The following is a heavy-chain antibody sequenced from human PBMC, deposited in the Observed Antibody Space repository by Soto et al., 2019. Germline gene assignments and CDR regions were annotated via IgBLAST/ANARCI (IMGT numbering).Heavy chain of an antibody. CDR2: ISISGVTT. J-gene: IGHJ4*02. V-gene: IGHV3-23*01. CDR3: AKVKGTLDPFTY. Sequence: QPGGSLRLSCAASGITFSSYAMSWVRQAPGKGLEWVSTISISGVTTYYADSVKGRFTMSRDNSKSTLYLQMNSLKAEDTAVYYCAKVKGTLDPFTYWGQGTLVTVSS. D-gene: IGHD3-9*01. CDR1: GITFSSYA.